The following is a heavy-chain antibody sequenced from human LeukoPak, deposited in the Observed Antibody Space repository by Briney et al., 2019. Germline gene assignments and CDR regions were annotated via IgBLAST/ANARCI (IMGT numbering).Heavy chain of an antibody. D-gene: IGHD6-19*01. J-gene: IGHJ4*02. V-gene: IGHV3-30*18. CDR1: GFTFNNYD. Sequence: GRSLRLSCAASGFTFNNYDMHWVRQAPGKGLEWVAVISYDGSNKYYGDSVKGRFTISRDNSKNTLYLQMNSLRAEDTAVYYCAKDFRPIAVAATQGLDYWGQGTLVTVSS. CDR3: AKDFRPIAVAATQGLDY. CDR2: ISYDGSNK.